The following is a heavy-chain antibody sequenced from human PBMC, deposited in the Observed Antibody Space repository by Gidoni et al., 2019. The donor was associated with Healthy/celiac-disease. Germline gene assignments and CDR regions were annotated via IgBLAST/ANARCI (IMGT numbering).Heavy chain of an antibody. CDR3: ARGDDSSGYYSDY. Sequence: EVQLVESGGGLVKPGGSLRLSCAAFGFTFSSYSMNWVRQAPGKGLEWVSSISSSSSYIYYADSVKGRFTISRDNAKNSLYLQMNSLRAEDTAVYYCARGDDSSGYYSDYWGQGTLVTVSS. CDR1: GFTFSSYS. J-gene: IGHJ4*02. CDR2: ISSSSSYI. V-gene: IGHV3-21*01. D-gene: IGHD3-22*01.